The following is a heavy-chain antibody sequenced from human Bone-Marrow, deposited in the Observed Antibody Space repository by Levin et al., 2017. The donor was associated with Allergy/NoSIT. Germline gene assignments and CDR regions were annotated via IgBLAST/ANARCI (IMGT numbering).Heavy chain of an antibody. V-gene: IGHV4-61*02. Sequence: PSETLSLTCTVSGASISGGTYYWTWIRQPAGKGLEWIGRIYSSGTTNYNPSLWSRVTMSLDTSNNQVSLKLTSVTATDTAVYYCARDNWETALDIWGQGTMVTVSS. CDR2: IYSSGTT. J-gene: IGHJ3*02. D-gene: IGHD1-26*01. CDR1: GASISGGTYY. CDR3: ARDNWETALDI.